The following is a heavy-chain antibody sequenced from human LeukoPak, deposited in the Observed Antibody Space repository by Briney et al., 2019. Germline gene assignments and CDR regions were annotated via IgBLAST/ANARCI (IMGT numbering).Heavy chain of an antibody. J-gene: IGHJ5*02. CDR2: ISDSSTTI. CDR1: RFTFSSHN. CDR3: ARDNDRKDDS. D-gene: IGHD3-16*01. V-gene: IGHV3-48*01. Sequence: GGSLRLSCAASRFTFSSHNMHWVRQAPGKGLEWVSYISDSSTTIYYADSVKGRFTISRDNARNSLYLQMNSLRAEDTAVYYCARDNDRKDDSWGQGTLVTVSS.